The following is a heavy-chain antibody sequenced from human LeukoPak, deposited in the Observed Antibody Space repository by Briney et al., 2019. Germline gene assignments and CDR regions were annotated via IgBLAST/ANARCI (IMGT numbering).Heavy chain of an antibody. J-gene: IGHJ1*01. CDR3: AKDRADSSGYSHVRYFQH. D-gene: IGHD3-22*01. CDR2: ISGSGGST. CDR1: GLTFKGYA. V-gene: IGHV3-23*01. Sequence: GGSLRLSCVASGLTFKGYAMSWVRPAPGKGLEWVSAISGSGGSTYYADSVKGRFTISRDNSKNTLYLQMNSLRAEDTAVYYCAKDRADSSGYSHVRYFQHWGQGTLVTVSS.